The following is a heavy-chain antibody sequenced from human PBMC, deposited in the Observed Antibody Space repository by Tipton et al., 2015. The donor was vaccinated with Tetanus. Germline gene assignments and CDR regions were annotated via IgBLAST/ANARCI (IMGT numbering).Heavy chain of an antibody. CDR1: GASISSAA. CDR3: AGGLVRWYKP. J-gene: IGHJ5*02. D-gene: IGHD3-10*01. Sequence: TLSLTCDVSGASISSAAWTWIRQPSGKGLEWIGHSFHSGSPNYNLSLKSRVSMSVDKSRKEVSLKLQSVTAADTAVYSCAGGLVRWYKPWGRGTLVSVSS. CDR2: SFHSGSP. V-gene: IGHV4-30-2*01.